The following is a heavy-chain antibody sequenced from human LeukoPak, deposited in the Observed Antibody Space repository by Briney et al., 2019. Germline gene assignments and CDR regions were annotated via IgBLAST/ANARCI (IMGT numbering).Heavy chain of an antibody. CDR2: IYYSGST. V-gene: IGHV4-59*01. CDR1: GGSISSYY. Sequence: SETLSLTCTVSGGSISSYYWSWIRQPPGKGLEWIGYIYYSGSTNYNPSLKSRVTISVDTSKNQFSLRLSSVTAADTAVYYCAGGGYGGIRGWGQGTLVTVSS. D-gene: IGHD4-23*01. CDR3: AGGGYGGIRG. J-gene: IGHJ4*02.